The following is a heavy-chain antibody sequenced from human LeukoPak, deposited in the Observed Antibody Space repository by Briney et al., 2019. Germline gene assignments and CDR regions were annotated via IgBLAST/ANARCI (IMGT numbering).Heavy chain of an antibody. Sequence: GSLRLSCAASGFTFSSYGMHWVRQAPGKGLEWVAVIWYDGSNKYYADSVKGRFTISRDNSKNTLYLQMNSLRAEDTAVYYCARDPLSIAAAASFDYYGMDVWGKGTTVTVSS. CDR3: ARDPLSIAAAASFDYYGMDV. CDR1: GFTFSSYG. D-gene: IGHD6-13*01. J-gene: IGHJ6*04. CDR2: IWYDGSNK. V-gene: IGHV3-33*01.